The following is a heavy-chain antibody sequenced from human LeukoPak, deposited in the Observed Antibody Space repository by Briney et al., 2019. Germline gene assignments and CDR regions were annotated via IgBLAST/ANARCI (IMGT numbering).Heavy chain of an antibody. V-gene: IGHV1-46*01. CDR3: ARDMVRGVTGYYFDY. CDR2: INPSGGST. J-gene: IGHJ4*02. CDR1: GGTFSSYA. Sequence: ASVKVSCKASGGTFSSYAISWVRQAPGQGLEWMGIINPSGGSTSYAQKFQGRVTMTRDTSTSTVYMELSSLRSEDTAVYYCARDMVRGVTGYYFDYWGQGTLVTVSS. D-gene: IGHD3-10*01.